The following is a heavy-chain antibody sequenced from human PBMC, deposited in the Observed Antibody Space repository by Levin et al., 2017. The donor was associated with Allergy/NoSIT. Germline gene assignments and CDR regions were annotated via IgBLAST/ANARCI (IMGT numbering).Heavy chain of an antibody. V-gene: IGHV1-69*06. Sequence: EASVKVSCKASGGTFSSYSISWVRQAPGQGLEWMGGIIPIFGTANYAQKFQGRVTITADKSTSTAYMELSSLRSEDTAVYYCARSAGMQLAADWYFDLWGRGTLVTVSS. J-gene: IGHJ2*01. CDR1: GGTFSSYS. CDR2: IIPIFGTA. D-gene: IGHD6-6*01. CDR3: ARSAGMQLAADWYFDL.